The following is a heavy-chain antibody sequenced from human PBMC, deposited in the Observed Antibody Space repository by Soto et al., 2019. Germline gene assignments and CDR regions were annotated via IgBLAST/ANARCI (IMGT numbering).Heavy chain of an antibody. CDR1: GASICGSYYY. V-gene: IGHV4-39*01. Sequence: SETMSLTCAVSGASICGSYYYWAWLRQSPGKGTEWIGSVFYTGFTSYHPSFVSRVSVSVDTSQSQFSLKLISVTAAVTAFYYCATDQKGNSCDYCDHLGQGALGT. D-gene: IGHD6-19*01. CDR3: ATDQKGNSCDYCDH. CDR2: VFYTGFT. J-gene: IGHJ4*02.